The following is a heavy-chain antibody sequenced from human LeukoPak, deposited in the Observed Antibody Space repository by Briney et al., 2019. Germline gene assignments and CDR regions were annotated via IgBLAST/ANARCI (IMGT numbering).Heavy chain of an antibody. D-gene: IGHD6-6*01. CDR1: GFTFSSYA. Sequence: GGSLRLSCAASGFTFSSYAMSWVRQAPGKGLEWVSAISGSGGSTYYADSVKGRFTISRDNSKNTLYLQMNSLRAEDTAVYYCAKDRSSIAARPHAFDIWGQGTMVTVSS. CDR3: AKDRSSIAARPHAFDI. J-gene: IGHJ3*02. CDR2: ISGSGGST. V-gene: IGHV3-23*01.